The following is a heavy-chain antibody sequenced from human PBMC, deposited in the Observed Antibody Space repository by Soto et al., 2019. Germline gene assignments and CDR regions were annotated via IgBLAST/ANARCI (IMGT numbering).Heavy chain of an antibody. J-gene: IGHJ6*02. CDR2: ISAYNGNT. D-gene: IGHD5-18*01. V-gene: IGHV1-18*01. CDR1: GYTFTSYG. CDR3: ARDGVDTATGYYYGMDV. Sequence: QVQLVQSGAEVKKPGASVKVSCKASGYTFTSYGISWVRQAPGQGLEWMGWISAYNGNTNYAQKLQGRVTMTTDTXTXTAYMELRSLRSDDTAVYYCARDGVDTATGYYYGMDVWGQGTTVTVSS.